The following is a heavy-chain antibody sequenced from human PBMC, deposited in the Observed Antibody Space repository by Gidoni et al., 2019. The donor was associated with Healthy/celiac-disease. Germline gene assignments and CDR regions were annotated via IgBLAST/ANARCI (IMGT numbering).Heavy chain of an antibody. CDR1: GFSFRSYA. D-gene: IGHD3-22*01. V-gene: IGHV3-23*01. J-gene: IGHJ3*02. Sequence: EVQLLESGGGLVQPGGSLRLSCAASGFSFRSYAMRWVRQAPGKGLVWVSAISGSGGSTYYADSVKGRFTISRDNSKNTLYLQMNSLRAEDTAVYYCAKDGASYYDSSGYYYGGAFDIWGQGTMVTVSS. CDR3: AKDGASYYDSSGYYYGGAFDI. CDR2: ISGSGGST.